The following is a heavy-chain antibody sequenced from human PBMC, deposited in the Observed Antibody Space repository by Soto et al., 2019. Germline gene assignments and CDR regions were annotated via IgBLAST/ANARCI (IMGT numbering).Heavy chain of an antibody. CDR1: GFTFDDNA. D-gene: IGHD3-16*01. J-gene: IGHJ4*02. Sequence: GGSLRLSCAVSGFTFDDNAMHWVRQAPEKGLEWVSGINWKSDIGYADSVKGRFTISRDNAENSLYLQMNGLRAEDTALYYCAFSQKRGGRTTFIYWGQGTQVTVSS. V-gene: IGHV3-9*01. CDR2: INWKSDI. CDR3: AFSQKRGGRTTFIY.